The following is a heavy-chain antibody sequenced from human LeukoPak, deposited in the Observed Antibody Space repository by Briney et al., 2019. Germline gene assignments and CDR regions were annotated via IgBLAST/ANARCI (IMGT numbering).Heavy chain of an antibody. CDR3: ATSKGSRVGATMDY. CDR2: ISAYNGNT. Sequence: ASVKVSCKASGYTFTSYGISWVRQAPGQGLEWMGWISAYNGNTNHAQKLQGRVTMTTDTSTSTAYMELRSLRSDDTAVYYCATSKGSRVGATMDYWGQGTLVTVSS. CDR1: GYTFTSYG. D-gene: IGHD1-26*01. V-gene: IGHV1-18*01. J-gene: IGHJ4*02.